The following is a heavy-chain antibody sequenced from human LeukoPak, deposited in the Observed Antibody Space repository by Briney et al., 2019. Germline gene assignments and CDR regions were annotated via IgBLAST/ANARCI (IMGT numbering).Heavy chain of an antibody. CDR3: ARVHHSSSWGTDDC. Sequence: GGSLRLSCAASGFTLSSYSMNWVRQAPGKGLEWVSSISSSSSYIYYADSVKGRFTISRDNAKNSLYLHMNSLRAEDTAVYFCARVHHSSSWGTDDCWGQGTLVTVSS. CDR1: GFTLSSYS. CDR2: ISSSSSYI. D-gene: IGHD6-13*01. V-gene: IGHV3-21*01. J-gene: IGHJ4*02.